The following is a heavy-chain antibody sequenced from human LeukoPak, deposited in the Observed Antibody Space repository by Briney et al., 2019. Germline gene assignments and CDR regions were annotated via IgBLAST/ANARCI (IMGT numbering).Heavy chain of an antibody. CDR2: AYYRSKWYN. CDR1: GDSVSSNSAA. V-gene: IGHV6-1*01. CDR3: ARGIAAAQAPWFDP. J-gene: IGHJ5*02. D-gene: IGHD6-25*01. Sequence: SQTLSLTCAISGDSVSSNSAAWNWIRQSPSRGLEWLGRAYYRSKWYNDYAVSVKSRITINPDTSKNQFSLQLNSVTPEDTAVYYCARGIAAAQAPWFDPWGQGTLVTVSS.